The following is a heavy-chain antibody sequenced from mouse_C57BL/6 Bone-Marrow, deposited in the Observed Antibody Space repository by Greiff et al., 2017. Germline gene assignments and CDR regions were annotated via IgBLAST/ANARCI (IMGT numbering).Heavy chain of an antibody. Sequence: VQGVESGAELARPGASVKLSCKASGYTFTSYGISWVKQRTGPGLEWIGEIYPRSGNTYYNEKFKGKATLTADKSSSTAYMELRSLTSEDSAVYYCAGKGYYGNYAMDYWGQGTSVTVSS. V-gene: IGHV1-81*01. D-gene: IGHD1-1*01. CDR1: GYTFTSYG. CDR3: AGKGYYGNYAMDY. CDR2: IYPRSGNT. J-gene: IGHJ4*01.